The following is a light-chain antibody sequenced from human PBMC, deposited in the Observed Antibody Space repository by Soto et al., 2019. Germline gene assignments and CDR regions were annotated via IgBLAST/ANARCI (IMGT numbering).Light chain of an antibody. J-gene: IGLJ1*01. CDR3: ASSTISTTSQIV. V-gene: IGLV2-14*03. Sequence: QSALTQPASVSGSPGQSITISCTGTSSDVGGYNYVSWYQHHPGKAPKLIIFDVSNRPSGVSNPFSGSKSGNTASLTISGLQPEDESDNYWASSTISTTSQIVVGTVT. CDR1: SSDVGGYNY. CDR2: DVS.